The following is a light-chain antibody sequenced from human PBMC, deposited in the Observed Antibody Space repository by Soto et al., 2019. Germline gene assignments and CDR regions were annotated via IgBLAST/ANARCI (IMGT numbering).Light chain of an antibody. CDR3: SSYTNINTRACV. J-gene: IGLJ1*01. Sequence: QSALTQPASVSGSPGQSITISCTGTSSDVGGYNYVSWYQQHPGKAPKLMIYEVSNRPSGASNRFSGSKSGNTASLTISGLQAEDEAAYYCSSYTNINTRACVFGTGTKVTVL. CDR1: SSDVGGYNY. CDR2: EVS. V-gene: IGLV2-14*01.